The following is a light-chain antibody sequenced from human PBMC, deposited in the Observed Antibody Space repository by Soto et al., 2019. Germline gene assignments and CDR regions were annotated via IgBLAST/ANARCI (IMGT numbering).Light chain of an antibody. CDR3: MQALQDPLT. J-gene: IGKJ4*01. CDR2: LAS. Sequence: DLVMTQSPLSLPVTPGESASISCRSSQTLLYRNGNNYLNWYLQKPGQSPQLLIFLASTRASGVPDRFIGSGSGTDFTLRISRVEAEDVGVYYCMQALQDPLTFGGGTKVEIK. V-gene: IGKV2-28*01. CDR1: QTLLYRNGNNY.